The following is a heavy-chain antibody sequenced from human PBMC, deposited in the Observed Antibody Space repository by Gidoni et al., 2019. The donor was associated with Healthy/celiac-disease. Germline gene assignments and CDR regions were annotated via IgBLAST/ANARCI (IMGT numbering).Heavy chain of an antibody. CDR3: ARVRASISLRVYGMDV. J-gene: IGHJ6*02. Sequence: QVQLQQWGAGLLKSSETLSLTCAVYGGSFSGYYWSWIRQPPGKGLEWIGEINHSGSTNYNPSLKSRVTISVDTSKNQFSLKLSSVTAADTAVYYCARVRASISLRVYGMDVWGQGTTVTVSS. V-gene: IGHV4-34*01. CDR1: GGSFSGYY. D-gene: IGHD3-10*01. CDR2: INHSGST.